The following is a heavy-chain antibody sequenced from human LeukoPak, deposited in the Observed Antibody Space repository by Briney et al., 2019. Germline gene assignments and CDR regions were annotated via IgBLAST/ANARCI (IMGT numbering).Heavy chain of an antibody. D-gene: IGHD3-10*01. Sequence: PGGSLRLSCAVSGLTLSNYGMSLVRQARGKGLEWVAGISDSGGRTNYADSVKGRFTISRDNAKNILYLQMKSLRADDTAVDFFAKRGVVILFILVGFHKEAYYFDSWGQGALVSVSS. V-gene: IGHV3-23*01. CDR1: GLTLSNYG. CDR3: AKRGVVILFILVGFHKEAYYFDS. J-gene: IGHJ4*02. CDR2: ISDSGGRT.